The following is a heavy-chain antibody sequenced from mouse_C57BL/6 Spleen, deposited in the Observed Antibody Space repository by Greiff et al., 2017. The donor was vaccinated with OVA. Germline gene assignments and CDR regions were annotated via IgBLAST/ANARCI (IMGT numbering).Heavy chain of an antibody. J-gene: IGHJ4*01. CDR2: IRLKSDNYAT. CDR3: TSAYYSNYDYAMDY. CDR1: GFTFSNYW. Sequence: EVQLVESGGGLVQPGGSMKLSCVASGFTFSNYWMNWVRQSPEKGLEWVAQIRLKSDNYATHYAESVKGRFTISRDDSKSSVYLQMNNLRAEDTGIYYCTSAYYSNYDYAMDYWGQGTSVTVSS. D-gene: IGHD2-5*01. V-gene: IGHV6-3*01.